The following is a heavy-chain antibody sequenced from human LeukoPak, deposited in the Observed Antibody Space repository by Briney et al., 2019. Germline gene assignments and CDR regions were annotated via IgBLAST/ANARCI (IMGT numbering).Heavy chain of an antibody. J-gene: IGHJ4*02. CDR2: IIPIFGTA. Sequence: GASVKVSCKASGGTFSSYAISWVRQAPGQGLGWMGGIIPIFGTANYAQKFQGRVTITTDESTSTAYMELSSLRSEDTAVYYCARGNPYPHYYDSSGYDYWGQGTLVTVSS. V-gene: IGHV1-69*05. CDR1: GGTFSSYA. D-gene: IGHD3-22*01. CDR3: ARGNPYPHYYDSSGYDY.